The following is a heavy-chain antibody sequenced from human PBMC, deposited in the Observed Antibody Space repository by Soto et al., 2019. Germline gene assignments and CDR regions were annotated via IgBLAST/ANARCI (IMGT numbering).Heavy chain of an antibody. CDR1: GDSVSSTSTA. Sequence: SQTLSLTCAISGDSVSSTSTAWSWIRQSPSRGLEWLGRTYYRSNWYTDYAVSVKSRITISPDTSKNQFSLQMNSVTPEDTAVYYCARGSYYSGWVWGQGTLVTVSS. CDR3: ARGSYYSGWV. J-gene: IGHJ4*02. CDR2: TYYRSNWYT. D-gene: IGHD6-19*01. V-gene: IGHV6-1*01.